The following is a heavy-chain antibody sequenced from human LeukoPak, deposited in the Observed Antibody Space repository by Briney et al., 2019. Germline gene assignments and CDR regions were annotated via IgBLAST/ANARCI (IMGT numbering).Heavy chain of an antibody. D-gene: IGHD3-9*01. CDR3: ARVPLEPYYDILTGYYNGAFDI. CDR2: IIPIFGTA. J-gene: IGHJ3*02. CDR1: GGTFSSYA. Sequence: GASVKVSCKASGGTFSSYAISWVRQAPGQGLEWMGGIIPIFGTANYAQKFQGRVTITADESTSTAYMELSSLRSEDTAVYYCARVPLEPYYDILTGYYNGAFDIWGQGTMVTVSS. V-gene: IGHV1-69*01.